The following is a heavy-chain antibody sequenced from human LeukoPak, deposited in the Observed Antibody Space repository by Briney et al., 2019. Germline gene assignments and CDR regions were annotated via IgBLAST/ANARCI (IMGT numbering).Heavy chain of an antibody. CDR3: ARDLVVPEQKRYYYYYMDV. CDR2: IYYSGST. V-gene: IGHV4-59*11. J-gene: IGHJ6*03. D-gene: IGHD2-2*01. CDR1: GVSISSHY. Sequence: PSETLSLTCTVSGVSISSHYWSWLRQPPGKGLEWIGYIYYSGSTNYNPSLKSRVTISVDTSKNQFSLKLSSVTAADTAVYYCARDLVVPEQKRYYYYYMDVWGKGTTVTVSS.